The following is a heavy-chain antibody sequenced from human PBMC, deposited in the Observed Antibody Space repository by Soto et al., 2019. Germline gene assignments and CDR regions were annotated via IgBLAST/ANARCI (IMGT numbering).Heavy chain of an antibody. Sequence: SETLSLTCAVYGGSFSGYYWSWIRQPPGKGLEWIGEINHSGSTNYNPSLKSRVTISVDTSKNQFSLKLSSVTAADTAVYYCARGPLLRRGEKYFQHWGQGTLVTVSS. J-gene: IGHJ1*01. CDR2: INHSGST. D-gene: IGHD3-16*01. CDR1: GGSFSGYY. V-gene: IGHV4-34*01. CDR3: ARGPLLRRGEKYFQH.